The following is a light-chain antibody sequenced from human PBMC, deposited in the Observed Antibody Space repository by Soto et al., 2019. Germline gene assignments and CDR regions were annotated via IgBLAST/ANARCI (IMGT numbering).Light chain of an antibody. CDR1: SSNIGNNY. V-gene: IGLV1-51*01. J-gene: IGLJ1*01. Sequence: QSVLTQPPSVSAAPGQKVTISCSGSSSNIGNNYVSWYQQLPGTAPKLLIYDNNKRPSGIPDRFSGSKSGTSATLGITGLQTGDEADYYCGTWDSSLSAHYVFGPGTEVTVL. CDR3: GTWDSSLSAHYV. CDR2: DNN.